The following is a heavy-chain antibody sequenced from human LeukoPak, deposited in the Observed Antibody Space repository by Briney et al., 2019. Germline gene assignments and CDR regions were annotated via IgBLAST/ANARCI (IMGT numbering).Heavy chain of an antibody. V-gene: IGHV3-23*01. CDR2: ISDNGGTA. J-gene: IGHJ4*02. D-gene: IGHD6-19*01. CDR3: AKRGPVTGTKYFHY. Sequence: GGSLRLSCAASQFIFSTYAMSWVRQAPGKGLEWVSGISDNGGTAYYADSVKGRFTISRDNSKNTLYLQMNSLRAEDTAVYYCAKRGPVTGTKYFHYWGQGTLVTVSS. CDR1: QFIFSTYA.